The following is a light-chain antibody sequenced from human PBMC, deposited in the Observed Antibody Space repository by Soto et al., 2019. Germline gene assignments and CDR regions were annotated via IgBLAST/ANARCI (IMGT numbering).Light chain of an antibody. CDR1: QSISNH. V-gene: IGKV1-39*01. J-gene: IGKJ1*01. CDR2: AAS. Sequence: DIHMTQSPSSLSASVEDRFIITCRASQSISNHLNWYQQKPGKAPKLLIFAASSFQSGVPSRFSGTRSGPDLTLTISSLQAEAFATYYCQQSYSSPPTFGQGTKVDIK. CDR3: QQSYSSPPT.